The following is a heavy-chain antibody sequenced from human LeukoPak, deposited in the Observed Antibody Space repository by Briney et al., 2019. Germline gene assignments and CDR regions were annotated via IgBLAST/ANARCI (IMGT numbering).Heavy chain of an antibody. J-gene: IGHJ4*02. V-gene: IGHV1-18*01. CDR2: ISAYNGNT. CDR3: ARDYYDILTGQHCFDY. D-gene: IGHD3-9*01. CDR1: GYTFTSYG. Sequence: ASVKVSCKASGYTFTSYGISWVRQAPGQGLEWMGWISAYNGNTNYAQKLQGRVTMTTDTSTSTAYMELRSLRSDDTAVYYCARDYYDILTGQHCFDYWGQGTLVTVSS.